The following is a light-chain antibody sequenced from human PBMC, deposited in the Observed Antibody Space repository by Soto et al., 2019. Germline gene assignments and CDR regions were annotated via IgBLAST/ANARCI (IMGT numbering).Light chain of an antibody. V-gene: IGKV3-20*01. CDR3: HQYGSSPGLFT. CDR2: GAS. J-gene: IGKJ3*01. Sequence: EIVLTQSPGTLSLSPGERATLSCRASQSITSSYLAWYQQKPGQAPRLLIYGASSRATGIPDRFSGSGSGADFTLIISRLEPADFAVYYCHQYGSSPGLFTFGPGTKVDVK. CDR1: QSITSSY.